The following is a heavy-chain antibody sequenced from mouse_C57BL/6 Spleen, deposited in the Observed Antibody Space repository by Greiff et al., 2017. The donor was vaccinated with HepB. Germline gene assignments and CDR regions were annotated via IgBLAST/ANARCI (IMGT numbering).Heavy chain of an antibody. CDR2: INDDVSST. CDR1: GFTFSDYY. D-gene: IGHD1-1*01. CDR3: ARGRVDYYGSSSSNWYFDV. Sequence: EVKLMESEGGLVQPGSSMKLSCTASGFTFSDYYMAWVRQVPEKGLEWVANINDDVSSTYYLDPLKSRFIISRDNAKNILYLQISSLKSEDTATYYCARGRVDYYGSSSSNWYFDVWGTGTTVTVSS. V-gene: IGHV5-16*01. J-gene: IGHJ1*03.